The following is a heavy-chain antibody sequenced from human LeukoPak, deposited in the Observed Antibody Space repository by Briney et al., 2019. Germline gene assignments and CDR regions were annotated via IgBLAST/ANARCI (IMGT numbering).Heavy chain of an antibody. D-gene: IGHD3-16*01. Sequence: GTSLILSCTGSGFTFSDSGMHWVRQAPGKGLEWMAILSYDGSLKYYADSVKGRFTISRDNSKNTLYLQMNSLRVEDTAVYYCATSIERSTWGSHALDFWGQGTLVTVSS. CDR1: GFTFSDSG. J-gene: IGHJ4*02. V-gene: IGHV3-30*04. CDR3: ATSIERSTWGSHALDF. CDR2: LSYDGSLK.